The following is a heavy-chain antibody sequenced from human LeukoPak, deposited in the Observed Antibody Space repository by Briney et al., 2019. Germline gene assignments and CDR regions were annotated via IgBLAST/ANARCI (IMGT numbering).Heavy chain of an antibody. CDR1: GYTFTNYG. V-gene: IGHV1-18*01. CDR3: ARMAYDILTGYFQPNWFDP. D-gene: IGHD3-9*01. Sequence: ASVKVSCKAPGYTFTNYGISWVRQAPGQGLEWMGWISGYNGKTKYAQKLQGRVTMTTDTSTSTAYMELRSLRSDDTAVYYCARMAYDILTGYFQPNWFDPWGQGTLVIVSS. J-gene: IGHJ5*02. CDR2: ISGYNGKT.